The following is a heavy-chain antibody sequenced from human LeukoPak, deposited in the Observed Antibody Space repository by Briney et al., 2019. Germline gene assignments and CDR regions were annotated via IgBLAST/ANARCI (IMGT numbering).Heavy chain of an antibody. D-gene: IGHD3-9*01. CDR2: VSGRDTST. Sequence: GGSLRLSCAASGLTFSNYAMSWVRQASGKGLEWVSAVSGRDTSTYYTDSVKGRFTISRDNSKNTLYLQMNSLSAEDTAIYYCAKWGDYDVLTGYYDSDYWGQGTLVTVSS. J-gene: IGHJ4*02. CDR3: AKWGDYDVLTGYYDSDY. V-gene: IGHV3-23*01. CDR1: GLTFSNYA.